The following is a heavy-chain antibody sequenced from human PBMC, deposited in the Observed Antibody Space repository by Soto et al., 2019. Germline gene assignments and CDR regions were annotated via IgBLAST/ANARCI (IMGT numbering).Heavy chain of an antibody. V-gene: IGHV1-69*13. D-gene: IGHD3-10*01. CDR3: ARAAMVRGVGYYYYGMDV. CDR2: IIPIFGTA. Sequence: GASVKVSCKASGGTFSSYAISWVRQAPGQGLEWMGGIIPIFGTANYAQKFQGRVTITADESTSTAYMELSSLRSEYTAVYYCARAAMVRGVGYYYYGMDVWGQGTTVTVSS. CDR1: GGTFSSYA. J-gene: IGHJ6*02.